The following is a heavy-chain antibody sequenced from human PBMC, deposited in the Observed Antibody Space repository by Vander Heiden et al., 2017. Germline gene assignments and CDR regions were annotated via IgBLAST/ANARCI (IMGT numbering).Heavy chain of an antibody. CDR2: ISSSSSYI. J-gene: IGHJ5*02. Sequence: EVQLVESGGGLVKPGWSLRLSCASSGFPLCTASMNWVRQAPGKGLEWVSSISSSSSYIYYADSVKGRFTIARDNAKNSLDLQMNSLRAEDTAVYYCARDRDPYSSGWYGWFDPWGQGTLVTVSS. V-gene: IGHV3-21*01. D-gene: IGHD6-19*01. CDR3: ARDRDPYSSGWYGWFDP. CDR1: GFPLCTAS.